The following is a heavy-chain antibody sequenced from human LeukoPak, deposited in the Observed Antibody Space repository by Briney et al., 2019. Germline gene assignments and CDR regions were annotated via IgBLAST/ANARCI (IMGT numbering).Heavy chain of an antibody. V-gene: IGHV3-23*01. J-gene: IGHJ4*02. CDR3: ARDRPRGYDYVWGSYHSEIY. CDR2: ISGSGGST. D-gene: IGHD3-16*02. CDR1: GFTFSSYA. Sequence: GGSLRLSCAASGFTFSSYAMSWVRQAPGKGLEWVSAISGSGGSTYYADSVKGRFTISRDNSKNTLYLQMNSLRAEDTAVYYCARDRPRGYDYVWGSYHSEIYWGQGTLVTVSS.